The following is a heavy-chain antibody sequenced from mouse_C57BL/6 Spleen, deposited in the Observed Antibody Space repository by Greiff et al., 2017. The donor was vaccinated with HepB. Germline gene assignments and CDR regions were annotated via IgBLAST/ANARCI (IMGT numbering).Heavy chain of an antibody. D-gene: IGHD1-1*01. J-gene: IGHJ2*01. CDR1: GYSITSGYY. CDR3: ARGPIITTVVATGYYFDY. Sequence: EVKLQESGPGLVKPSQSLSLTCSVTGYSITSGYYWNWIRQFPGNKLEWMGYISYDGSNNYNPSLKNRISITRDTSKNQFFLKLNSVTTEDTATYYCARGPIITTVVATGYYFDYWGQGTTLTVSS. CDR2: ISYDGSN. V-gene: IGHV3-6*01.